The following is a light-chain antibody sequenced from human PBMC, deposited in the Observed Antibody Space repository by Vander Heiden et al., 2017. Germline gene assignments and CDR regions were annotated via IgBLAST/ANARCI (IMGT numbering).Light chain of an antibody. Sequence: NQPTSSPSFLFACVGDRVTITCRASPSISSCLYWYQHQPETAPALLIYAASSFHSEVPARFSGSGSGTEFALTISSRRPEDFATYSCQRNYCTLAFTFGQGTQLEIK. V-gene: IGKV1-39*01. CDR3: QRNYCTLAFT. CDR1: PSISSC. J-gene: IGKJ5*01. CDR2: AAS.